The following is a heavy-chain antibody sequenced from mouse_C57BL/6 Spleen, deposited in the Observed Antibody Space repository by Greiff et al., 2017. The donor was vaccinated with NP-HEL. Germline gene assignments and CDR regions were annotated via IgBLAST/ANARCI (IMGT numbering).Heavy chain of an antibody. CDR3: ARGLTGTWEVDY. J-gene: IGHJ2*01. Sequence: QVQLQQPGAELVRPGSSVKLSCKASGYTFTSYWMHWVKQRPIQGLEWIGNIDPSDSDTHYNQKFKDKATLTVDKSSSTAYMQLSSLTSEDSAVYYCARGLTGTWEVDYWGQGTTLTVSS. V-gene: IGHV1-52*01. D-gene: IGHD4-1*01. CDR1: GYTFTSYW. CDR2: IDPSDSDT.